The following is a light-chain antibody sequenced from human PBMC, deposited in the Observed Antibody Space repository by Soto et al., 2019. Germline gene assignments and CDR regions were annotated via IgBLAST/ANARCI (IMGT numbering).Light chain of an antibody. Sequence: EIVMTQSLVTLSVSPGERATLSCRAGQSISSNLAWYQKKPGQAPRLLIYGASARATGIPDRFSGSGSGTEFTLTISSLQSEDFAVYYCQQYNNWPPLTFGGGTKVDIK. CDR1: QSISSN. CDR2: GAS. V-gene: IGKV3-15*01. J-gene: IGKJ4*01. CDR3: QQYNNWPPLT.